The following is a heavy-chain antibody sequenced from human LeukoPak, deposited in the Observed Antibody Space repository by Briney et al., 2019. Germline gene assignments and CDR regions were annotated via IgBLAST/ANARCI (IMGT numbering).Heavy chain of an antibody. V-gene: IGHV4-59*11. CDR2: IYYSGIT. J-gene: IGHJ5*02. Sequence: PSETLSLTCTVSGVSIRSHYWSWIRQPPGKGLEWIGYIYYSGITNYSPSLKSRVTISVDTSKNQFSLKLSSVTAADTAIYCARNVGVTNWFDPWGQGTLVTVSS. CDR1: GVSIRSHY. CDR3: ARNVGVTNWFDP. D-gene: IGHD1-26*01.